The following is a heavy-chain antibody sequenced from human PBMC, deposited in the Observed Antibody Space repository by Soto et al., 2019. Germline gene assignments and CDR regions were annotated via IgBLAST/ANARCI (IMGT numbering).Heavy chain of an antibody. CDR3: ATSITISGGGFDP. Sequence: QVQLVQSGAEVKKPGASVKVSCKVSGFPLTEFSIHWVRQAPRKGLEWMGAFDAEDGETIYAQKFRGRVTMTEDTSTDTAYMELSSLRSEDTAVYYCATSITISGGGFDPWGQGTLVTVSS. V-gene: IGHV1-24*01. J-gene: IGHJ5*02. CDR2: FDAEDGET. D-gene: IGHD3-10*02. CDR1: GFPLTEFS.